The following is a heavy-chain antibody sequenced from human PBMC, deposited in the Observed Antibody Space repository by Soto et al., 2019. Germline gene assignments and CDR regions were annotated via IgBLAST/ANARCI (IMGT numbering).Heavy chain of an antibody. D-gene: IGHD2-2*01. J-gene: IGHJ5*02. CDR2: INPNSGGT. CDR3: ARVGGLVVPADMYFDGNWFDP. V-gene: IGHV1-2*02. CDR1: GYTFTGYY. Sequence: VASVKVSCKASGYTFTGYYMHWVRQAPGQGLEWMGWINPNSGGTNYAQKFQGRVTMTRDTSISTAYMELSRLRSDDTAVYYCARVGGLVVPADMYFDGNWFDPWGQGTLVTVSS.